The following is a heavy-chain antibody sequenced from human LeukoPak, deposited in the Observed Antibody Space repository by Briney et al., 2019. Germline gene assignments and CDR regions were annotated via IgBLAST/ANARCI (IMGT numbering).Heavy chain of an antibody. D-gene: IGHD6-6*01. Sequence: GGSLRLSCAASGYTFSSYAKSWVRQAPGKGLEWVSAISGSGGSTYYADSVKGRFTISRDNSKNTLYLQMNSLRVEDTAVYYCAKDSDIAARYSWGQGTLVTVSS. CDR1: GYTFSSYA. J-gene: IGHJ4*02. V-gene: IGHV3-23*01. CDR3: AKDSDIAARYS. CDR2: ISGSGGST.